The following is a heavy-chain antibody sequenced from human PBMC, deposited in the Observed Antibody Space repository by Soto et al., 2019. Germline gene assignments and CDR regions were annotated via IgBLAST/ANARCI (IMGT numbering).Heavy chain of an antibody. V-gene: IGHV1-18*01. CDR2: ISAHNGNT. D-gene: IGHD1-1*01. J-gene: IGHJ4*02. CDR3: ARGRYGDY. CDR1: GYAFTTYG. Sequence: QVHLVQSGAEVKKPGASVKVSCKGSGYAFTTYGITWVRQAPGQGLEWMGWISAHNGNTNYAQKLQGRVTVTRDTSTCPAYMELRSLRSGDTAVYYCARGRYGDYWGQGALVTVSS.